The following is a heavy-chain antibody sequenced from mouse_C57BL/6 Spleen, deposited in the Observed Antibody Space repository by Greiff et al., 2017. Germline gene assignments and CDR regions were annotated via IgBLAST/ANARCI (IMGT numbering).Heavy chain of an antibody. CDR3: ARPGGYDYGYFDY. D-gene: IGHD2-4*01. Sequence: VQLQQSGPGLVQPSQSLSITCTVSGFSLTSYGVHWVRQSPGKGLEWLGVIWSGGSTDYNAAFISRLSISKANSRSQVFFKMNSLQADDTAIYYCARPGGYDYGYFDYWGQGTTLTVSS. CDR2: IWSGGST. V-gene: IGHV2-2*01. CDR1: GFSLTSYG. J-gene: IGHJ2*01.